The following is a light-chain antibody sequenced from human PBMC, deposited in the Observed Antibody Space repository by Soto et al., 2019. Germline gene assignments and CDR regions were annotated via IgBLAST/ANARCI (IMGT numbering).Light chain of an antibody. J-gene: IGLJ1*01. Sequence: QSALTQPDSVSGSPGQSITISCAATSSDVATYNLVSWYQHHPGKAPKLMIYEGSTRPSGVSNRFSGSQCGNTASLTSSGRQTEDEADYYCCSYVRGSTPHYGFGSGTKLTVL. V-gene: IGLV2-23*01. CDR3: CSYVRGSTPHYG. CDR2: EGS. CDR1: SSDVATYNL.